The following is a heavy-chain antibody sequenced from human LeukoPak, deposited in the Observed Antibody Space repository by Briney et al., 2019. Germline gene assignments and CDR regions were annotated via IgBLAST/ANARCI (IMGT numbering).Heavy chain of an antibody. CDR2: ISSTSSYI. J-gene: IGHJ6*03. V-gene: IGHV3-21*01. CDR3: ARRSPSIGYYMDV. Sequence: GGSLRLSCAVSGFTFSNFGMNWVRQAPGRGLEWVSSISSTSSYIYYADSVKGRFTISRDNAKNSLYLQMNSLRAEDTAVYYCARRSPSIGYYMDVWGKGTTVTVSS. D-gene: IGHD2-2*01. CDR1: GFTFSNFG.